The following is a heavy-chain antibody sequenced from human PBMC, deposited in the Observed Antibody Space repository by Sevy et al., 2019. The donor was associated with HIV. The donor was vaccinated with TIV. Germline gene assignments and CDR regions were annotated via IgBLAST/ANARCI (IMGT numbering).Heavy chain of an antibody. CDR1: GYTFTDYY. D-gene: IGHD6-13*01. CDR3: AGVVYPGCFSTSGYPDY. Sequence: ASVKVSCKASGYTFTDYYIHWVRQAPGQGLEWMGWIRPNSGGTNYALKYQGRVTMTRHTSISTAYIQMSRLRSDDTALYYGAGVVYPGCFSTSGYPDYWGHGTLVTVSS. V-gene: IGHV1-2*02. CDR2: IRPNSGGT. J-gene: IGHJ4*01.